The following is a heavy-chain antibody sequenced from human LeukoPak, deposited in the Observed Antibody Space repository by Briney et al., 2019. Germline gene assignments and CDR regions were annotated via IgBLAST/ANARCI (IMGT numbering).Heavy chain of an antibody. J-gene: IGHJ4*02. CDR1: GFTFSRHW. CDR2: IKQDGSEK. Sequence: PGGSLGLSCAASGFTFSRHWMTWVRQAPGKGLEWVANIKQDGSEKYYVDFVRGRFTISRDNAESSLSLHMDSLRAEDTAVYYCAKEKYSSGWCSDYWGQGTLVTVSS. D-gene: IGHD6-19*01. CDR3: AKEKYSSGWCSDY. V-gene: IGHV3-7*01.